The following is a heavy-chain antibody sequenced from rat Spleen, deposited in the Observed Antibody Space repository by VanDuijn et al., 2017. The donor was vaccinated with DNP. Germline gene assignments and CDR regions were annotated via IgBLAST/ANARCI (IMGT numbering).Heavy chain of an antibody. D-gene: IGHD1-2*01. Sequence: EVQLVESGGGLVQPGRSLKLSCAASGITFSNSGMHWIRQVPSKGLEWVASITTGGGHTYYRDSVKGRFTISRDNAKNTQYLRMDSLRSEDTATYYCARHRAIAAIWDYWGQGVMVTVSS. V-gene: IGHV5S13*01. CDR1: GITFSNSG. J-gene: IGHJ2*01. CDR3: ARHRAIAAIWDY. CDR2: ITTGGGHT.